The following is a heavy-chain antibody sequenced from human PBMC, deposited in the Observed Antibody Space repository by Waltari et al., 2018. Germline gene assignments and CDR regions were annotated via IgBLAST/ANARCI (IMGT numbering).Heavy chain of an antibody. Sequence: EVQLVQSGAEVKKPGESLKISCRGSGYSFTSYWIGWVRQMPGKGLEWMWIIYPGDSDTRYRPSFQGQVTISADKSISTAYLQWSSLKASDTAMYYCARLRGSGSYYNPTDYWGQGTLVTVSS. CDR2: IYPGDSDT. D-gene: IGHD3-10*01. V-gene: IGHV5-51*01. CDR1: GYSFTSYW. J-gene: IGHJ4*02. CDR3: ARLRGSGSYYNPTDY.